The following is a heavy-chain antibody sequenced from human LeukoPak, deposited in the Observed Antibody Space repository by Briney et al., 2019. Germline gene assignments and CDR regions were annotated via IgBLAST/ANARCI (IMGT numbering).Heavy chain of an antibody. J-gene: IGHJ4*02. V-gene: IGHV3-23*01. Sequence: GGSLRLSCAASGFTFSSYAMSWVRQAPGKGLEWVSGISGSGDNTYYADSVKGRFTISRDNSKNTLYVQVNSLGTEDMAAYYCAKGSYYDSSGSFYFDYWGQGTLVTVSS. D-gene: IGHD3-22*01. CDR1: GFTFSSYA. CDR3: AKGSYYDSSGSFYFDY. CDR2: ISGSGDNT.